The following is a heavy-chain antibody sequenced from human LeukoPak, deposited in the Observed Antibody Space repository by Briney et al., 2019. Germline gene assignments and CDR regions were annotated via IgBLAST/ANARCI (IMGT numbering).Heavy chain of an antibody. Sequence: GGSLRLSCAASGFTVSSNYMSWVRQAPGKGLEWVSVIYSGGSTYYADSVKGRFTISRDNSKNTLYLQMNSLRAEDTAVYYCAKDRVSNWNPLGNWGQGTLVTVSS. V-gene: IGHV3-53*01. CDR3: AKDRVSNWNPLGN. CDR2: IYSGGST. J-gene: IGHJ4*02. CDR1: GFTVSSNY. D-gene: IGHD1-20*01.